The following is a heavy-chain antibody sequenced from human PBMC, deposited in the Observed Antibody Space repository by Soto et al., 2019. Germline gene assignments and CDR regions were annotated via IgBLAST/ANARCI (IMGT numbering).Heavy chain of an antibody. CDR2: IYYSGST. CDR3: ARGYRQSGYSSSWVFDY. CDR1: GGSISSGDW. Sequence: QVQLQESGPGLVKPSGTLSLTCAVSGGSISSGDWCWSWVRQSPGKGLEWIGEIYYSGSTTYNPSLKSRVTISADTSENQFSLKLSSVTAADTAVYFCARGYRQSGYSSSWVFDYWGQGTLVNVSS. D-gene: IGHD6-13*01. J-gene: IGHJ4*02. V-gene: IGHV4-4*02.